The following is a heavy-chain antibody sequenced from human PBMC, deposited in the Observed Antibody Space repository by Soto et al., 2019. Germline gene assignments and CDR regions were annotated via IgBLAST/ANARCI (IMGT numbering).Heavy chain of an antibody. CDR1: GFAFSSYP. D-gene: IGHD3-10*01. CDR2: ISSNGGST. J-gene: IGHJ6*03. CDR3: ERGGLESGLYYYYVDV. V-gene: IGHV3-64*01. Sequence: GGSLRLSCAASGFAFSSYPMQWVRQAPGKGLEYVSAISSNGGSTYHANSVKGRFTISRDNSKNTLYLHMGSLRAEDMAVYYCERGGLESGLYYYYVDVWGKGTTVPVS.